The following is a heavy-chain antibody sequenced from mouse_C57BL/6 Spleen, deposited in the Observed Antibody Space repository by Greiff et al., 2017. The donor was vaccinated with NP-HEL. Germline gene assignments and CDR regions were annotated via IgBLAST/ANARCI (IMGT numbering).Heavy chain of an antibody. CDR3: AWIYYDYDKAY. CDR2: IYPRSGNT. CDR1: GYTFTSYG. J-gene: IGHJ3*01. D-gene: IGHD2-4*01. Sequence: VQGVESGAELARPGASVKLSCKASGYTFTSYGISWVKQRTGQGLEWIGEIYPRSGNTYYNEKFKGKATLTADKSSSTAYMELRSLTSEDSAVYFCAWIYYDYDKAYWGQGTLVTVSA. V-gene: IGHV1-81*01.